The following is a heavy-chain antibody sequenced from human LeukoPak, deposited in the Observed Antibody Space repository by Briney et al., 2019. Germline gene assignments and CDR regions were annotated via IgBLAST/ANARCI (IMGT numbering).Heavy chain of an antibody. V-gene: IGHV3-21*01. Sequence: PGGSLRLSCAASGFTFSSYSMNWGRQAPGKGLEWVSSISSSSSYIYYADSVKGRFTISRDNAKNSLYLQMNSLRAEDTAVYYCAREYYYYDSSGYYYPLDYWGQGTLVTVSS. CDR3: AREYYYYDSSGYYYPLDY. J-gene: IGHJ4*02. D-gene: IGHD3-22*01. CDR1: GFTFSSYS. CDR2: ISSSSSYI.